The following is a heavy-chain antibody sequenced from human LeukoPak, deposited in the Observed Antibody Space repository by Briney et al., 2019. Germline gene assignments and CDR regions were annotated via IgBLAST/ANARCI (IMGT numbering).Heavy chain of an antibody. Sequence: ASVKVSCKASGYTITNNWMHWVRQAPGQGLEWMGIINPSGGSTSYAQKFQGRVTMTRDMSTSTVYMELSSLRSEDTAVYYCARDNGHIVVVGAAFDIWGQGTMVTVSS. D-gene: IGHD2-21*01. CDR2: INPSGGST. CDR3: ARDNGHIVVVGAAFDI. CDR1: GYTITNNW. J-gene: IGHJ3*02. V-gene: IGHV1-46*01.